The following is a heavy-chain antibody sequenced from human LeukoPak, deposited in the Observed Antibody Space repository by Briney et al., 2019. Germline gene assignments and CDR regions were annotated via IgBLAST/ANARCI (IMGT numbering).Heavy chain of an antibody. D-gene: IGHD4-17*01. CDR3: ARDSAVTTQDAFDI. V-gene: IGHV3-7*01. CDR1: GFSFSTYW. CDR2: IMQDGSEK. Sequence: GGSLRLSCLSSGFSFSTYWMGWVRQAPGKGLEWVANIMQDGSEKNYVDSVKGRFTISRDNAKNSLYLQMNSLRAEDTAVYYCARDSAVTTQDAFDIWGQGTMVTVSS. J-gene: IGHJ3*02.